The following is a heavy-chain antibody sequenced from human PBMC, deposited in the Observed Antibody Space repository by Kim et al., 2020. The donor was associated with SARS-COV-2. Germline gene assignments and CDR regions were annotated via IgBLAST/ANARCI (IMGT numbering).Heavy chain of an antibody. Sequence: GGSLRFSCAASGFTFDDYAMHWVRQAPGKGLEWVSGISWNSGSIGYADSVKGRFTISRDNAKNSLYLQMNSLRAEDTALYYCAKPGTTIGGGLAEFDYWGQGTLVTVSS. CDR1: GFTFDDYA. J-gene: IGHJ4*02. CDR2: ISWNSGSI. D-gene: IGHD3-16*01. CDR3: AKPGTTIGGGLAEFDY. V-gene: IGHV3-9*01.